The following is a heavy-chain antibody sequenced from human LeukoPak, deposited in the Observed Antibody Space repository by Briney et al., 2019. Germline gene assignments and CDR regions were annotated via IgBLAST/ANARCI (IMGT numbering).Heavy chain of an antibody. Sequence: GGSLRLSCAASGFTFSNAWMSWVRQAPGKGLEWVSAISGSGGSTYYADSVKGRFTISRDNSKNTLYLQMNSLRAEDTAVYYCAKDHCSSTSCYFSGMDVWGQGTTVTVSS. V-gene: IGHV3-23*01. J-gene: IGHJ6*02. D-gene: IGHD2-2*01. CDR3: AKDHCSSTSCYFSGMDV. CDR1: GFTFSNAW. CDR2: ISGSGGST.